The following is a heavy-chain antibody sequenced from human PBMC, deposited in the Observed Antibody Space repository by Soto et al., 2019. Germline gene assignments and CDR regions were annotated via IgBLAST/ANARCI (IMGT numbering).Heavy chain of an antibody. CDR2: IIPVFGTP. D-gene: IGHD3-22*01. J-gene: IGHJ6*02. CDR1: GGSLSNYG. Sequence: ASVKVSCKASGGSLSNYGISWVRQAPGQGLEWVGAIIPVFGTPNYAQKFQDRVAITADESTTTVYMEVRSLTSEDTAVYYCARGDATKIVVTTYYGMDVWGQGTTVTSP. V-gene: IGHV1-69*13. CDR3: ARGDATKIVVTTYYGMDV.